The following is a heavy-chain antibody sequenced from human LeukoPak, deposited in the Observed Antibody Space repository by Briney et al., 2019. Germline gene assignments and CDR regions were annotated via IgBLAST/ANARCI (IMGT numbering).Heavy chain of an antibody. CDR1: GFTVSTNY. D-gene: IGHD1-14*01. CDR2: IYGADST. Sequence: GGSLRLSCAASGFTVSTNYMSWVRQAPGKGLEWVSVIYGADSTNYADSVKGRFSISRDNSKNTLHLQMNSLRAEDTALYYCAKGSGINHYHWIDPWGQGTLVTASS. J-gene: IGHJ5*02. V-gene: IGHV3-66*01. CDR3: AKGSGINHYHWIDP.